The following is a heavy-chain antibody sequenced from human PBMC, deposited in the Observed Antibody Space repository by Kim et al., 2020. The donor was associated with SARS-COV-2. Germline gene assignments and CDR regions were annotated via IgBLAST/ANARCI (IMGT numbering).Heavy chain of an antibody. V-gene: IGHV3-74*01. CDR3: VRGPIHGSGSYLGMDV. J-gene: IGHJ6*02. CDR2: INSDGSTT. CDR1: GFTFSSYW. D-gene: IGHD3-10*01. Sequence: GGSLRLSCAASGFTFSSYWMHWVRQAPGKGLEWVSRINSDGSTTTYADSVKGRFTISRDNAKNTLDLQMNSLRAEDTAVYYCVRGPIHGSGSYLGMDVWGLGTTVTVSS.